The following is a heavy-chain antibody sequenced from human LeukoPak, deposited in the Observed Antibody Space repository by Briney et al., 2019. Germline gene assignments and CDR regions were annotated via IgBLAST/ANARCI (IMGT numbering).Heavy chain of an antibody. V-gene: IGHV4-34*01. CDR2: INHSGST. CDR1: GGSFSGYY. CDR3: AVGYYYDSSGYYPFHR. J-gene: IGHJ4*02. D-gene: IGHD3-22*01. Sequence: SETLSLTCAVYGGSFSGYYWSWIRKPPGKGLEWIGEINHSGSTNYNPSLKSRVTISVDTSKNQFPLKLSSVTAADTAVYYCAVGYYYDSSGYYPFHRWGQGTLVTVSS.